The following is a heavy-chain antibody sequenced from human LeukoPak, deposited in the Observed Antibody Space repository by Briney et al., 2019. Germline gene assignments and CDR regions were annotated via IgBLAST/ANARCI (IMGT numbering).Heavy chain of an antibody. CDR1: GGSMSASY. CDR3: ARDLDSGSLN. Sequence: SGTLSLTCTVSGGSMSASYWSWIRQPPGKGLEYIGYISYSGSTNYNPSLKSRVTISVDTSKNQFSLKLSSVTAADTAVYYCARDLDSGSLNWGQGILVTVSS. D-gene: IGHD1-26*01. V-gene: IGHV4-59*01. J-gene: IGHJ4*02. CDR2: ISYSGST.